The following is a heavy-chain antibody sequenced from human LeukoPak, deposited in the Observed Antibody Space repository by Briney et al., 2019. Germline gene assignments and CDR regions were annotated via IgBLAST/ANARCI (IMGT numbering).Heavy chain of an antibody. J-gene: IGHJ4*02. Sequence: PGGSLRLSCAASGFTFSSYWMSWVRQAPGKGLEWVSVIYSGGSTYYADSVKGRFTISRDNSKNTLYLQMNSLRAEDTAVYYCAREGYDFWSGYSFDYWGQGTLVTVSS. V-gene: IGHV3-66*01. CDR1: GFTFSSYW. D-gene: IGHD3-3*01. CDR3: AREGYDFWSGYSFDY. CDR2: IYSGGST.